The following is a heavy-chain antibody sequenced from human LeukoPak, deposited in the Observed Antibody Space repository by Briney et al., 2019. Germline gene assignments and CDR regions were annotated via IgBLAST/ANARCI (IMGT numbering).Heavy chain of an antibody. CDR3: ARDLLPSSTVPHIAAAVTEADDAFDI. V-gene: IGHV1-8*02. Sequence: ASVKVSCKASGYTFTSYDINWVRQATGQGLEWMGWMNPNSGNTGYAQKFQGRVTMTRDTSTSTVYMELSSLRSEDTAVYYCARDLLPSSTVPHIAAAVTEADDAFDIWGQGTMVTVSS. D-gene: IGHD6-13*01. J-gene: IGHJ3*02. CDR2: MNPNSGNT. CDR1: GYTFTSYD.